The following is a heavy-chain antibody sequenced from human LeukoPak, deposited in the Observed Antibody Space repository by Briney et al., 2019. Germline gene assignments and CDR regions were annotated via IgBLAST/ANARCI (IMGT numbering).Heavy chain of an antibody. CDR1: GFTFSDYY. J-gene: IGHJ3*02. Sequence: PGGSLRLSCAASGFTFSDYYMGWIRQAPGKGLEWVSYISSSGSTIYYADSVKGRFTISRDNAKNSLYLQMNSLKTEDTAVYYCSTAMGSDDAFDIWGQGTMVTVSS. CDR2: ISSSGSTI. D-gene: IGHD5-18*01. V-gene: IGHV3-11*01. CDR3: STAMGSDDAFDI.